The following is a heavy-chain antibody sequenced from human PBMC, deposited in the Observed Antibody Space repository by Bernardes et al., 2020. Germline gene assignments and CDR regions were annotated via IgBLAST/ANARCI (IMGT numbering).Heavy chain of an antibody. CDR1: GYTFTSYY. Sequence: ASVKVSCKASGYTFTSYYMHWVRQAPGQGLEWMGIINPSGGSTSYAQKFQGRVTMTRDTSTSTVYMELSSLRSEDTAVYYCARDPLSAGWPWCWFDPWGQGTLVTVSS. J-gene: IGHJ5*02. D-gene: IGHD2-8*02. CDR2: INPSGGST. V-gene: IGHV1-46*01. CDR3: ARDPLSAGWPWCWFDP.